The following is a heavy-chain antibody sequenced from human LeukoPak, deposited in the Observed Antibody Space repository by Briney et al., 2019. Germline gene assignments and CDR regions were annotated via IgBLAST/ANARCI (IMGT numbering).Heavy chain of an antibody. CDR1: GGSISSGGYY. V-gene: IGHV4-30-2*01. J-gene: IGHJ4*02. CDR2: IYHSGST. D-gene: IGHD3-10*01. CDR3: ALGRYFGEFDY. Sequence: PSQTLSLTCTVSGGSISSGGYYWSWIRQPPGKGLEWIVYIYHSGSTNYNPSLKSRVTISGHTSKNQFSLKLSSVTAADTAVYYCALGRYFGEFDYWGQGTLVTVSS.